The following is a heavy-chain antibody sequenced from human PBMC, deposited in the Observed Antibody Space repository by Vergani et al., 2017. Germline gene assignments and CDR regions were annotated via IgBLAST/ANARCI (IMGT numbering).Heavy chain of an antibody. D-gene: IGHD2-21*02. Sequence: QVQLPESGPGLVKPSETLSLTCTVSGGSISSYYWSWILQPPGKGLEWIGYIYYSGSTNYNPSLKSRVTISVDTSKNQFSLKMSSVTAADTAVYYCAREQADCGGDCYTGMDVWGQGTTVTVSS. CDR1: GGSISSYY. V-gene: IGHV4-59*01. CDR2: IYYSGST. CDR3: AREQADCGGDCYTGMDV. J-gene: IGHJ6*02.